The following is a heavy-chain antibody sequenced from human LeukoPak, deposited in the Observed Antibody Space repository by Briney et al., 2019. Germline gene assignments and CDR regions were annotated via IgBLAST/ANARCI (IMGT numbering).Heavy chain of an antibody. CDR1: GGSISSGSYY. V-gene: IGHV4-61*02. J-gene: IGHJ4*02. Sequence: PSETLSLTCTVSGGSISSGSYYWSWIRQPAGQGLEYIGRMYTSGSTNYNPSLKSRVTMSVDTSKNQFSLKLSSVTAADTAVYYCARYSSGWYDYWGQGTLVTVSS. CDR3: ARYSSGWYDY. D-gene: IGHD6-19*01. CDR2: MYTSGST.